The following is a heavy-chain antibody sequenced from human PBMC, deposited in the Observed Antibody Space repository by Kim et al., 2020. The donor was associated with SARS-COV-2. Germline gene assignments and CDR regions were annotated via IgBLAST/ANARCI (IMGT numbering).Heavy chain of an antibody. CDR2: INPNSGGT. V-gene: IGHV1-2*06. Sequence: ASVKVSCKVSGYTFTEYYIHWVRQAPGQGLEWMGRINPNSGGTHYARNFQGRVTLTRDTSISTAYMELSRLRSDDTAVYYFARDLARLELENWFDPWGQG. CDR3: ARDLARLELENWFDP. CDR1: GYTFTEYY. D-gene: IGHD3-10*01. J-gene: IGHJ5*02.